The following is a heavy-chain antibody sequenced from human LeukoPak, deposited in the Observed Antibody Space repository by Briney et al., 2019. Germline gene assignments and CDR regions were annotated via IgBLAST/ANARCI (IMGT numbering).Heavy chain of an antibody. J-gene: IGHJ4*02. Sequence: GGSLRLSCAASGFTFSSYAMSWVRQAPGKGLEWVSAISGSGGSTYYADSVKGRFTISRDNSKNTLYLQMNSLRAEDTAVYYCAKDIGSSGYPLYYFDYWGQGTLVTVSS. V-gene: IGHV3-23*01. CDR1: GFTFSSYA. D-gene: IGHD3-22*01. CDR3: AKDIGSSGYPLYYFDY. CDR2: ISGSGGST.